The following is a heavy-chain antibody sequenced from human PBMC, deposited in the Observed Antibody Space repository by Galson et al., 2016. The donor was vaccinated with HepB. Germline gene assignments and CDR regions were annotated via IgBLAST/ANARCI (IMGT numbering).Heavy chain of an antibody. J-gene: IGHJ4*02. CDR2: IYYSGST. CDR3: ARQWDYGDSYYFDY. Sequence: SETLSLTCTVSGGSISSGTYYWGWIRQPPGKGLEWIGSIYYSGSTYYNPSLKSRVTISVDTSKNQFSLKLSSVTAADTAVYYCARQWDYGDSYYFDYWGQGPLVTVSS. D-gene: IGHD4-17*01. V-gene: IGHV4-39*01. CDR1: GGSISSGTYY.